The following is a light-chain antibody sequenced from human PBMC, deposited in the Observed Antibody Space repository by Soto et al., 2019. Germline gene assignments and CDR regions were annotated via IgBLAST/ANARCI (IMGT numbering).Light chain of an antibody. CDR1: QSVSDMY. J-gene: IGKJ3*01. CDR3: QHYGTSAL. V-gene: IGKV3-20*01. Sequence: EIVLTQSPGTLSLSPGERATLSCRASQSVSDMYLAWYQQKPGQAPRLRSHASNRATGIPSRFSGSGSGTHFTLTISRLEPEDFGVYYCQHYGTSALFGPGTKVEIK. CDR2: AS.